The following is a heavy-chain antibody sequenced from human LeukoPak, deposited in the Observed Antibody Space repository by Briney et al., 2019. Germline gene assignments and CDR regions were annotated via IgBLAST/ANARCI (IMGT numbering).Heavy chain of an antibody. V-gene: IGHV3-23*01. CDR2: ISGRGGST. D-gene: IGHD3-22*01. Sequence: GGSLRLSCAASGFTFSSYAMSWVRQAPGKGLEGVSAISGRGGSTYYADSVKGRFTISRDNSKNTLYLQMNSLRAEDTAVYYCAKDRVSMIVVVITRYNWFDPWGQGTLVTVSS. CDR3: AKDRVSMIVVVITRYNWFDP. J-gene: IGHJ5*02. CDR1: GFTFSSYA.